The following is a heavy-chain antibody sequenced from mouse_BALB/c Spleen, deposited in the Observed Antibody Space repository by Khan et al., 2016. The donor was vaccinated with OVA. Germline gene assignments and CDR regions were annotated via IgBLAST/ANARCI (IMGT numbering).Heavy chain of an antibody. CDR1: GYTFTNYV. V-gene: IGHV1S136*01. Sequence: VQLQQSGPELVKSGASVKMSCKASGYTFTNYVMHWVKQKPGQGLEWIGYINPHNDGPKYNEKFKGKATLTSDKSSSTAYMELNSLTSEDSAVYYCARYASSPYYAMDYWGQGTSVTVSS. J-gene: IGHJ4*01. CDR2: INPHNDGP. D-gene: IGHD1-1*01. CDR3: ARYASSPYYAMDY.